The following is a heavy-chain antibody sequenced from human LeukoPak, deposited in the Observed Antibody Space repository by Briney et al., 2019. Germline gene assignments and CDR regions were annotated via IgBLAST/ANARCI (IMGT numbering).Heavy chain of an antibody. CDR2: TYYSGST. CDR1: GGSIISGVYY. CDR3: ARDTSYYYDSRRKAFDI. V-gene: IGHV4-31*03. Sequence: SETLSLTCTVSGGSIISGVYYWSCVRQHPGKCLEWIGYTYYSGSTYYNPSLKSRVTISVDTSKNQFSLKLSSVTAADTAVYYCARDTSYYYDSRRKAFDIWGQGTMVTVSS. D-gene: IGHD3-22*01. J-gene: IGHJ3*02.